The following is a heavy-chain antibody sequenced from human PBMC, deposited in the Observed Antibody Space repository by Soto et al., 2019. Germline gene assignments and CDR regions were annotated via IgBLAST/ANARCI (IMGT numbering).Heavy chain of an antibody. D-gene: IGHD1-26*01. V-gene: IGHV3-7*01. J-gene: IGHJ4*02. CDR2: IKQDGSET. CDR1: GFSFSSHW. CDR3: ARDESHGAW. Sequence: EVQLVESGGGLVQPGGSLRLSCAASGFSFSSHWMSWVRQAPGKGLEWVANIKQDGSETQYGDSVKSRFTISRDNAQNSLWLQRNSVGAEGAGVCYCARDESHGAWGGRGGVGSVSS.